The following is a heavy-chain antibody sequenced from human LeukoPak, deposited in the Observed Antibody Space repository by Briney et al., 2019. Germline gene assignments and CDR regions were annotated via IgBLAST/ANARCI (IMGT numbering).Heavy chain of an antibody. CDR2: IYYSGST. Sequence: PGGALRLSCAASGFTFSDYYMSWIRQPPGKGLEWIGYIYYSGSTDYNPSLKSRVTMSMDTFEKQLSLKLASVTAADTAVYYCAREAYSSGLKYYFDYWGQGIQVTVSS. D-gene: IGHD6-19*01. V-gene: IGHV4-59*01. J-gene: IGHJ4*02. CDR1: GFTFSDYY. CDR3: AREAYSSGLKYYFDY.